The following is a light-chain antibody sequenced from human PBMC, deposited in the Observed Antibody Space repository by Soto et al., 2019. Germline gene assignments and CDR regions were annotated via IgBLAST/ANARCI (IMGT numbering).Light chain of an antibody. V-gene: IGLV2-14*01. CDR1: SSDVGGYNY. CDR3: SSYTSTNTLGV. Sequence: ALTQPASVSGSPGQSITLSCSGSSSDVGGYNYVSWYQQHPGKAPKLMVYEVSNRPSGVSSRFSGSKSGNTASLTISGLQADDEADYYCSSYTSTNTLGVFGGGTKLTVL. J-gene: IGLJ3*02. CDR2: EVS.